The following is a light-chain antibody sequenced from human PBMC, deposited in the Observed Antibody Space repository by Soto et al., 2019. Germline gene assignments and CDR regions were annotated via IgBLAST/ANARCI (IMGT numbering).Light chain of an antibody. CDR3: QQHNDYTAVT. CDR1: QTISSS. Sequence: DIQMTQSPSTLSASVGDRVTITCRASQTISSSLAWYQHKPGKAPKLLIFDASTLHTGVPSRLSGGGFGTEFTLTITGLQPDDFATYYCQQHNDYTAVTFGQGTKLEIK. J-gene: IGKJ2*01. V-gene: IGKV1-5*01. CDR2: DAS.